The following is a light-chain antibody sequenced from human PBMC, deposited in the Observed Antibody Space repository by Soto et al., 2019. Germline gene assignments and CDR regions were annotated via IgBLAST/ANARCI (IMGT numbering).Light chain of an antibody. Sequence: QSVLTQPPSASGSPGQSVAISCTGTSSDVGGYNYVSWYQQHPGKAPKLMIYEVNKRPSGVPDRFSGSKPGNTASLTVPGLQAEDEADYYCSSYAGSSNVFGTGTKVTVL. V-gene: IGLV2-8*01. CDR3: SSYAGSSNV. CDR2: EVN. J-gene: IGLJ1*01. CDR1: SSDVGGYNY.